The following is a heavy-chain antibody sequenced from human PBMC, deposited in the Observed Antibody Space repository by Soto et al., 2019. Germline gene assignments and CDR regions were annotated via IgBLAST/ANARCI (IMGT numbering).Heavy chain of an antibody. CDR3: ARPDLVDSSGYYYDYFDY. D-gene: IGHD3-22*01. CDR2: ISSSSSTI. Sequence: GGSLRLSCAASGFTFSSYSMNWVRQAPGKGLEWVSYISSSSSTIYYADSVKGRFTISRDNAKNSLYLQMNSLRDEDTAVYYCARPDLVDSSGYYYDYFDYWGQGTLVTVSS. V-gene: IGHV3-48*02. CDR1: GFTFSSYS. J-gene: IGHJ4*02.